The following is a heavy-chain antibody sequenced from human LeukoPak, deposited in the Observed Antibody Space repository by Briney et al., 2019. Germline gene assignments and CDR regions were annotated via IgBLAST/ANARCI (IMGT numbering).Heavy chain of an antibody. Sequence: GGSLRLSCAASGFTFSNYGMHWVRQAPGKGLEGVAVIWYDGSNKYYADSVKGRFTISRDNSKNTLYLQMNSLRAEDTAVYYCAKDRGSSTSCSDYGGQGTLVTVS. CDR3: AKDRGSSTSCSDY. J-gene: IGHJ4*02. CDR1: GFTFSNYG. CDR2: IWYDGSNK. V-gene: IGHV3-33*06. D-gene: IGHD2-2*01.